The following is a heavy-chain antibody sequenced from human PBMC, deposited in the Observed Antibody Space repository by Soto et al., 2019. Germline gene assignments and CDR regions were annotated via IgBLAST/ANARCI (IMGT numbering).Heavy chain of an antibody. D-gene: IGHD3-22*01. CDR3: AKSLGVYDSSGLDENWFDP. Sequence: EVQLLESGGGLVQPGGSLRLSCAASGFTFSSYAMSWVRQAPGKGLEWVSAISASGGSTYYADSAKGRFTISRDNSKKTLDLQMNSLRAEDTAVYYCAKSLGVYDSSGLDENWFDPWCQGTLVTVSS. CDR1: GFTFSSYA. CDR2: ISASGGST. J-gene: IGHJ5*02. V-gene: IGHV3-23*01.